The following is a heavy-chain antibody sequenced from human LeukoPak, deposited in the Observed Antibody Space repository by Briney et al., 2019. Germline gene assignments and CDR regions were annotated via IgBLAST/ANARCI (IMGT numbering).Heavy chain of an antibody. J-gene: IGHJ4*02. Sequence: GASVKVSCKASGGTFSSYAISWVRQAPGQGLEWMGGIIPIFGTANYAQKFQGRVTITADESTSTAYMELSSLRSEDTAVYYCASSLDRPPFLWTPDSSGYYLDYWGQGTLVTVSS. CDR1: GGTFSSYA. D-gene: IGHD3-22*01. CDR3: ASSLDRPPFLWTPDSSGYYLDY. CDR2: IIPIFGTA. V-gene: IGHV1-69*13.